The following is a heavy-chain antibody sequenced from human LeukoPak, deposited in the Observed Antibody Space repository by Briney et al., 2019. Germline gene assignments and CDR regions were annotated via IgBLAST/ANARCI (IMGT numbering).Heavy chain of an antibody. V-gene: IGHV3-23*01. J-gene: IGHJ3*02. CDR1: GFTFSSYA. Sequence: GGSLRLSCAASGFTFSSYAMSWARQAPGKGLEWVSAISGSGGSTYYADSVKGRFTISRDNSKNTLYLQMNSLRAEDTAVYYCAKVAIIAVADLNDAFDIWGQGTMVTVSS. D-gene: IGHD6-19*01. CDR2: ISGSGGST. CDR3: AKVAIIAVADLNDAFDI.